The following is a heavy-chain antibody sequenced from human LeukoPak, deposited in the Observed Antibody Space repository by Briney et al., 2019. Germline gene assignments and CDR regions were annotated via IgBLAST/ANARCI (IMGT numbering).Heavy chain of an antibody. CDR2: IYYSGST. CDR1: GGSISSGDYP. J-gene: IGHJ4*02. V-gene: IGHV4-30-4*01. CDR3: ARGGLVSSPNDY. D-gene: IGHD3-9*01. Sequence: SETLSLTCTVSGGSISSGDYPWSWIRQPPGKGLEWIGYIYYSGSTYYNPSLKSRVTISVDTSKNQFSLKLSSVTAADTAVYYCARGGLVSSPNDYWGQGTLVTVSS.